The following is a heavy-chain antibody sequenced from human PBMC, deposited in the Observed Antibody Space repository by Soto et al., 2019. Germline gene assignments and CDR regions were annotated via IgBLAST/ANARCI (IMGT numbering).Heavy chain of an antibody. CDR2: INAYSTYT. CDR1: GYTFTSYG. CDR3: ARDDSSGPGRFDP. D-gene: IGHD3-22*01. Sequence: QVQLVQSGAEVKKPGASVKVSCKASGYTFTSYGFSWVRQAPGQGLEWMGWINAYSTYTDYAQNLQGRVTMTTDRXTSTAYMELRSLRSDDTAVYYCARDDSSGPGRFDPWGQGTLVTVSS. J-gene: IGHJ5*02. V-gene: IGHV1-18*01.